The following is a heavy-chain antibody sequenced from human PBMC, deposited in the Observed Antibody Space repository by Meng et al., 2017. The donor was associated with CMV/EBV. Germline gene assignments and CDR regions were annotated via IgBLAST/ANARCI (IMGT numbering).Heavy chain of an antibody. J-gene: IGHJ4*02. D-gene: IGHD3-10*01. V-gene: IGHV4-30-4*08. CDR1: GGSISSGDYY. CDR3: ASLAGDY. Sequence: QVRLQESGPGLLKPSPPLSLTCSVSGGSISSGDYYWSWIRQPPGKGLEWIGYIYYSGTTYYNPSLESRVTISVDTSKNQFSLNLSSVTAADTAVYYCASLAGDYWGQGTLVTVSS. CDR2: IYYSGTT.